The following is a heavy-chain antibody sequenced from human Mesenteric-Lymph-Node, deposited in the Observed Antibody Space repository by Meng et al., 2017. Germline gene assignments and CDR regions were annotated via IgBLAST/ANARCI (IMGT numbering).Heavy chain of an antibody. Sequence: QVHLVQSGAEVKKPGASVKGSCKAAGYTVTGYYMHWVRQAPGQGLEWMGRINPNSGGTNYAQKFQGRVTMTRDTSISTAYMELSRLRSDDTAVYYCARDEYYDSAFDYWGQGTLVTVSS. CDR3: ARDEYYDSAFDY. J-gene: IGHJ4*02. CDR1: GYTVTGYY. CDR2: INPNSGGT. D-gene: IGHD3-22*01. V-gene: IGHV1-2*06.